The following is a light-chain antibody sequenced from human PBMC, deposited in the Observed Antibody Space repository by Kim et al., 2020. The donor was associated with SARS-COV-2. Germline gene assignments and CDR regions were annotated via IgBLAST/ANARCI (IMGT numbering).Light chain of an antibody. CDR2: GAS. V-gene: IGKV3-15*01. J-gene: IGKJ1*01. Sequence: DIVMTQSPATLSVSPGERATLSCRASQSVRSNLAWYQQKPGQAPRLLIYGASTRATGIPARFSGSGSGTEFTLTMSSLQSEDFAVYYCQQYNNWPWTFGQGTKVEI. CDR3: QQYNNWPWT. CDR1: QSVRSN.